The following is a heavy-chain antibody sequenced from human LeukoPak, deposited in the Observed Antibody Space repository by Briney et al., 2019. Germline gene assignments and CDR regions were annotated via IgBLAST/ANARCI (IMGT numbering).Heavy chain of an antibody. J-gene: IGHJ4*02. V-gene: IGHV4-59*01. Sequence: SETLSLTCTVSGGSISSYLWSWIRQPPGKGLEWIGYISYSGSTNYNPSLNSRVTISVDTSKNQFSLKLSSVTAADTAVYYCARGKRYGDNFDYWGQGTLVTVSS. CDR3: ARGKRYGDNFDY. CDR1: GGSISSYL. D-gene: IGHD4-17*01. CDR2: ISYSGST.